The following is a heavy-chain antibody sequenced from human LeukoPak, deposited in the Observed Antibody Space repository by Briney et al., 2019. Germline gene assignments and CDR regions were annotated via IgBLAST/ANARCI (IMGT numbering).Heavy chain of an antibody. CDR2: INPNSGGT. J-gene: IGHJ4*02. D-gene: IGHD7-27*01. CDR3: ASADALGNEYYFDY. V-gene: IGHV1-2*02. Sequence: ASVKVSCKASGYTFTGFYTHWVRQAPGQGLEWMGWINPNSGGTDYAQKFQGRVTLTRDTSINTAYMELSSLRSDDTAVYYCASADALGNEYYFDYWGQGTLTTVSS. CDR1: GYTFTGFY.